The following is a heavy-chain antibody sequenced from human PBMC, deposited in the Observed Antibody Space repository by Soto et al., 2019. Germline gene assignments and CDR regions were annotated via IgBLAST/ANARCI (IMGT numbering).Heavy chain of an antibody. J-gene: IGHJ4*02. CDR3: ARARGYSYGFGY. CDR1: GGSISSYY. V-gene: IGHV4-59*01. CDR2: IYYSGST. Sequence: QVQLQESGPGLVKPSANLSLTCTVSGGSISSYYWSLIRQPPGKGLEEIVYIYYSGSTNYNPSLKSRVTMSVDTSKNQFSLTLSSVTAADTAVYYCARARGYSYGFGYWGQGTLVTVSS. D-gene: IGHD5-18*01.